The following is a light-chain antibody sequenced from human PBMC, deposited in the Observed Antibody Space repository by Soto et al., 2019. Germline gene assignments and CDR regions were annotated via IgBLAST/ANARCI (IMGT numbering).Light chain of an antibody. J-gene: IGKJ1*01. CDR2: AAS. CDR1: QGISNY. Sequence: DIQMTQSPSSLSASVEDRVTITCRASQGISNYLAWYQQKPGKVPKLLIYAASTLQSGVPSRFSGSGSGTDFTLTISSLQPEDVATYYCQKYNSAPLGTFGQGTKVEIK. CDR3: QKYNSAPLGT. V-gene: IGKV1-27*01.